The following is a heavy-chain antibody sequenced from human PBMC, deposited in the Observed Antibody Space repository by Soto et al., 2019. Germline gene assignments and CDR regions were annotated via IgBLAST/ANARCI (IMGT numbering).Heavy chain of an antibody. D-gene: IGHD5-12*01. J-gene: IGHJ3*02. V-gene: IGHV1-69*06. CDR3: ARNRATPRTRGAFDI. CDR1: GGTFSSYA. CDR2: IIPIFGTA. Sequence: SVKVSCKASGGTFSSYAISWVRQAPGQGLEWMGGIIPIFGTANYAQKFQGRVTITADKSTSTAYMELSNLRSEATAVYYCARNRATPRTRGAFDIWGQGTMVTASS.